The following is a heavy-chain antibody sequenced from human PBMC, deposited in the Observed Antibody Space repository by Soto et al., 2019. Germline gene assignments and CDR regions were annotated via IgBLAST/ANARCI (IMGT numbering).Heavy chain of an antibody. CDR2: ISYDGSNK. CDR1: GFTFSSYG. CDR3: AKDPLSYGDYEASYFDY. V-gene: IGHV3-30*18. Sequence: PGGSLRLSCAASGFTFSSYGMHWVRQAPGKGLEWVAVISYDGSNKYYADSVKGRFTISRDNSKNTLYLQMNSLRAEDTAVYYCAKDPLSYGDYEASYFDYWGQGTLVTVSS. D-gene: IGHD4-17*01. J-gene: IGHJ4*02.